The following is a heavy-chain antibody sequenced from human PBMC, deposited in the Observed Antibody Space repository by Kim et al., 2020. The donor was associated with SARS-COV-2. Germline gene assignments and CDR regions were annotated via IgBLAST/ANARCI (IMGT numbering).Heavy chain of an antibody. Sequence: GGSLRLSCAASAVTFTNHAMHWVRQAPGKGLEWVALISYDGSNKYYADSVKGRFTISRDDSKNTLDVQMNSLRVDDTAVYYCARGLQVAPYYYRNYYGMDVWGQGTTVTVSS. V-gene: IGHV3-30*04. D-gene: IGHD3-10*01. J-gene: IGHJ6*02. CDR3: ARGLQVAPYYYRNYYGMDV. CDR1: AVTFTNHA. CDR2: ISYDGSNK.